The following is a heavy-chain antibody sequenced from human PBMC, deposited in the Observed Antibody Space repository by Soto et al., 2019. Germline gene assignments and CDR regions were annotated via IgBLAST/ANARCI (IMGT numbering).Heavy chain of an antibody. Sequence: ASVKVSCKASGGTFSSYAISWVRQAPGQGLEWMGGIIPIFGTANYAQKFQGRVTITADESTSTAYMELSSLRSEDTAVYYCARRGRSGHEDSTWGQGTLVTVSS. V-gene: IGHV1-69*13. CDR2: IIPIFGTA. D-gene: IGHD3-3*01. CDR3: ARRGRSGHEDST. J-gene: IGHJ5*02. CDR1: GGTFSSYA.